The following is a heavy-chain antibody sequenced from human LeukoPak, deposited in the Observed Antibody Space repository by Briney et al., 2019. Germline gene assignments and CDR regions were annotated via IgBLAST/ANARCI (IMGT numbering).Heavy chain of an antibody. J-gene: IGHJ3*02. CDR2: ISGSGGST. CDR1: GFTFSSYA. V-gene: IGHV3-23*01. CDR3: ARDSMDIVVVPAAKDGRGDAFDI. D-gene: IGHD2-2*03. Sequence: GGSLRLSCAASGFTFSSYAMSWVRQAPGKGLEWVSAISGSGGSTYYANSVKGRFTISRDNSKNTLYLQMNSLRAEDTAVYYCARDSMDIVVVPAAKDGRGDAFDIWGQGTMVTVSS.